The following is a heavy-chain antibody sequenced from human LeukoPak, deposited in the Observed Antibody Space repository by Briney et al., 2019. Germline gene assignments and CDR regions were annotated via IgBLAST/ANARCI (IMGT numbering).Heavy chain of an antibody. CDR3: AKRHSYYDSSGGKTVDSYFDY. D-gene: IGHD3-22*01. CDR1: GFTFSSYG. J-gene: IGHJ4*02. V-gene: IGHV3-30*18. Sequence: GRSLRLSCAASGFTFSSYGMHWVRQAPGKGLEWVAVISYDGSNKYYADSVKGRFTISRDNSKNTLYLQMNSLRAEDTAVYYCAKRHSYYDSSGGKTVDSYFDYWGQGTLVTVSS. CDR2: ISYDGSNK.